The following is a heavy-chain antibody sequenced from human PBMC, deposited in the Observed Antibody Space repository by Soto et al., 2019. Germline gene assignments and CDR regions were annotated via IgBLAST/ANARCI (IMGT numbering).Heavy chain of an antibody. CDR3: AHRSVTDWFDP. J-gene: IGHJ5*02. CDR1: GFSLSTSGVG. V-gene: IGHV2-5*02. Sequence: QITLKESGPTLVKPTQTLTLTSTFSGFSLSTSGVGVGWIRQPPGKALEWLALIYWDDDKRYRSSLKSRLTIIKDTSKNQVFLTMTNMDPVDTATYYCAHRSVTDWFDPWGQGTLVTVSS. CDR2: IYWDDDK. D-gene: IGHD4-17*01.